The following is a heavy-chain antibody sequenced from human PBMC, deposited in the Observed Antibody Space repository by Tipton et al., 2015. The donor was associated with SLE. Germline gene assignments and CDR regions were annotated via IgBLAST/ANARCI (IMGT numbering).Heavy chain of an antibody. CDR2: VYTTGVT. V-gene: IGHV4-61*02. CDR3: ARSTIRKISPVFDY. J-gene: IGHJ4*02. D-gene: IGHD1-1*01. CDR1: GGSSSSTSYY. Sequence: TLSLTCSVSGGSSSSTSYYCNWIRQPAGKGLEWVGRVYTTGVTNYNPSLKSRVTISVDTSKNHFSLKLSSVTAADTAVYYCARSTIRKISPVFDYWGQGTLVTVSS.